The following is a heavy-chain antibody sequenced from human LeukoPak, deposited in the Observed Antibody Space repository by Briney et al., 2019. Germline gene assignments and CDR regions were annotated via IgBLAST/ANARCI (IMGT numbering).Heavy chain of an antibody. V-gene: IGHV3-66*01. J-gene: IGHJ4*02. Sequence: SGGSLRLSCAASGFTVSSNYMSWVRQAPGKGLEWVSVIYSGGSTYYADSVKGRFTISRDNSKNTLYLQMNSLRAEDTAVYYCAKAGDPYYDTSGSWLWGQGTLVTVSS. CDR3: AKAGDPYYDTSGSWL. D-gene: IGHD3-22*01. CDR2: IYSGGST. CDR1: GFTVSSNY.